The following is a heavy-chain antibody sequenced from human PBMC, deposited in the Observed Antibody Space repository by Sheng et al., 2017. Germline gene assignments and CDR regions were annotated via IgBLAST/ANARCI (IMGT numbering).Heavy chain of an antibody. Sequence: EVQLLESGGGLVQPGGSLRLSCAASGFTFSSYAMSWVRQAPGKGLEWVSAISGSGGSTYYADSVKGRFTISRDNSKNTLYLQMNSLRAEDTAVYYCAKLSGGSYSTRTLPPLYWGQGTLVTVSS. J-gene: IGHJ4*02. V-gene: IGHV3-23*01. CDR2: ISGSGGST. D-gene: IGHD1-26*01. CDR3: AKLSGGSYSTRTLPPLY. CDR1: GFTFSSYA.